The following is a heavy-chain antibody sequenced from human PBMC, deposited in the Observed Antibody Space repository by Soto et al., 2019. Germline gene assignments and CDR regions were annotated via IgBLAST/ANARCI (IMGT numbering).Heavy chain of an antibody. V-gene: IGHV3-23*01. J-gene: IGHJ4*02. CDR2: ISGSGGST. Sequence: GGSLRLSCAASGFTFSSYAMSWVRQAPGKGLEWVSAISGSGGSTYYADSVKGRFTISRDNSKNTLYLQMNSLRAEDTAVYYCAKDPTDILTGYYYFDYWGQGTLVTVSS. CDR3: AKDPTDILTGYYYFDY. CDR1: GFTFSSYA. D-gene: IGHD3-9*01.